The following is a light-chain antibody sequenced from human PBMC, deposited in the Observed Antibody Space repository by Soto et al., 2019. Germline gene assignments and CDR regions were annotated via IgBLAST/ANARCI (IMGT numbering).Light chain of an antibody. Sequence: EIVMTQSPATLSVSPGERATLSCRASQSIGTNLAWYQQRPGQAPRLLVYGASTRATGIPARFSGIGSGTEFTLTISSLQSEDFAVYYCQQHSDWPPYTLGQGTKLEI. CDR3: QQHSDWPPYT. V-gene: IGKV3-15*01. J-gene: IGKJ2*01. CDR1: QSIGTN. CDR2: GAS.